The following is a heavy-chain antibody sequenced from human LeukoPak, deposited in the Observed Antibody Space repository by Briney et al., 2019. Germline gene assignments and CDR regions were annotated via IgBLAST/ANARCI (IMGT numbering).Heavy chain of an antibody. D-gene: IGHD5-12*01. CDR1: GFTFSSYA. Sequence: PGGSLRLSCAASGFTFSSYAMHWVRQAPGKGLEWVAVISYDGSNKYYADSVKGRFTISRDNSKNTLYLQMNSLRAEDTALYYCARGYSGYGGYYYYYMDVWGKGTTVTVSS. CDR3: ARGYSGYGGYYYYYMDV. CDR2: ISYDGSNK. V-gene: IGHV3-30*04. J-gene: IGHJ6*03.